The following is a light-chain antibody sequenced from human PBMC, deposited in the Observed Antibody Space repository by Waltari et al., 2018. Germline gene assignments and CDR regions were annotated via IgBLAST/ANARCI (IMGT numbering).Light chain of an antibody. CDR1: TSAARFYIF. J-gene: IGLJ3*02. Sequence: QSALTQPASVSGSPGQSITISCTGATSAARFYIFVSWYQQHPGKAPKLLIYDVSVRPSGVSNRFSGSKSGNTASLTISGLQAEDEADYYCNSYTGSSSWVFGGGTRLTVL. CDR3: NSYTGSSSWV. CDR2: DVS. V-gene: IGLV2-14*03.